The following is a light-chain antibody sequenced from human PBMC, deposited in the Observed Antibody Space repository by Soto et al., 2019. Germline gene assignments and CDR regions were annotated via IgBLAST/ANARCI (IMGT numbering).Light chain of an antibody. CDR3: HQYNSFFT. CDR1: RDIVQW. J-gene: IGKJ3*01. CDR2: DAS. Sequence: DIPMTQSPSTVSASIGDRVTITCRASRDIVQWLAWYQQKPGKAPKLLIYDASTLESGVPSRFSGSRSGSEFTLTISILQSDDFATDFGHQYNSFFTFGPGTKVEMK. V-gene: IGKV1-5*01.